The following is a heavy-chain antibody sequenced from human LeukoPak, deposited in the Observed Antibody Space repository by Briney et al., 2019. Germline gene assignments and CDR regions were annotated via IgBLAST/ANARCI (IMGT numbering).Heavy chain of an antibody. CDR2: INYSGVNP. Sequence: GGSLRLSCAASGFTFSSYSMNWVRQAPGKGLEWVSTINYSGVNPYYADSVKGRFTISRDSSKNTLYLQMNSLTAEDTAVYYCAKDSPRGYSYGLIVYWGQGTLVAVSS. J-gene: IGHJ4*02. V-gene: IGHV3-23*01. CDR3: AKDSPRGYSYGLIVY. CDR1: GFTFSSYS. D-gene: IGHD5-18*01.